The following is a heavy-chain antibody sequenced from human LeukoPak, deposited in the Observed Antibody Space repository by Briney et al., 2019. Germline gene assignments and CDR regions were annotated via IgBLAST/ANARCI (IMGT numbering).Heavy chain of an antibody. CDR2: IYYSGST. J-gene: IGHJ4*02. Sequence: PSETLSLTCTVSGGSISSSSYYWGWIRQPPGKGLEWIGSIYYSGSTYYNPSLKSRVTISVDTSKNQFSLKLSSMTAADTAVYYCARTLRYFDWPHFDYWGQGTLVTVSS. V-gene: IGHV4-39*07. CDR3: ARTLRYFDWPHFDY. CDR1: GGSISSSSYY. D-gene: IGHD3-9*01.